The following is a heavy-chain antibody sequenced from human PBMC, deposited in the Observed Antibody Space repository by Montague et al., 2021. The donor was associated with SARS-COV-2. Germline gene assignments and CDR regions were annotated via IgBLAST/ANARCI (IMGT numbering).Heavy chain of an antibody. CDR1: GGSISSSSYY. J-gene: IGHJ4*02. Sequence: ETLSLTCTVSGGSISSSSYYWGWIRQPPGKGLEWIGSIYYSGSTYYNPSLKSRVTISVDTSKNQFSLKLSSVTAADTVVYYCARESGSGSYLVYWGQGTLVTVSS. V-gene: IGHV4-39*01. CDR2: IYYSGST. CDR3: ARESGSGSYLVY. D-gene: IGHD3-10*01.